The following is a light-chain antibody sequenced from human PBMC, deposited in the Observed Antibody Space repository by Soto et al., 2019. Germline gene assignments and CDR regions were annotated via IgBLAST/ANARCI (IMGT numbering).Light chain of an antibody. J-gene: IGKJ1*01. V-gene: IGKV1-39*01. CDR3: QQSYTLPRT. Sequence: DIQMTQSPSSLSASVGDRVTITCRASQRLSSIVNWYQQKPGKAPKLLIYAASSLHSGVPSRFSGSGSGIEFTLTISSLQPEDCATYYCQQSYTLPRTFGQGTKVDIK. CDR1: QRLSSI. CDR2: AAS.